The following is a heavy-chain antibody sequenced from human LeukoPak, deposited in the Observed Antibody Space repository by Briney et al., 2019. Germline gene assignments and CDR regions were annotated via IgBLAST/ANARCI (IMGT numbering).Heavy chain of an antibody. J-gene: IGHJ6*02. V-gene: IGHV3-23*01. CDR1: GFTFSSYA. CDR2: ISGSGGST. CDR3: GKETDQYYYYGMDV. Sequence: GGSLRLSCAASGFTFSSYAMSWVRQAPGKGLEWVSAISGSGGSTYYADSVKGRFTISRDNSKNTLYLQMNSLRAEDTAVYYCGKETDQYYYYGMDVWGQGTTVTVSS.